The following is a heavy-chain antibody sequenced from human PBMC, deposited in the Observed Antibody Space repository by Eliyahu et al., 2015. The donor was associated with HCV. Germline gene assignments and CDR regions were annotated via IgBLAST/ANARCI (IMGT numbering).Heavy chain of an antibody. CDR3: ARDASGSSGNFDY. Sequence: EVQLVESGGGLVKPGGSLRLSCAASGFTFSTYPMNWVRQAPGKGLEWVSPIRSGNTNTYYADSVRGRFTISRDNAKNSLYLQMNSLRAEDTAVYYCARDASGSSGNFDYWGQGTLVTVSS. V-gene: IGHV3-21*01. CDR1: GFTFSTYP. CDR2: IRSGNTNT. D-gene: IGHD3-22*01. J-gene: IGHJ4*02.